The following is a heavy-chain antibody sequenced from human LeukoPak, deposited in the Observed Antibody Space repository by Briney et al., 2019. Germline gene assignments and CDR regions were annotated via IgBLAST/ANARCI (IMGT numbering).Heavy chain of an antibody. J-gene: IGHJ5*02. CDR3: ARSDGIVGEEAWFDP. CDR2: IYTSGST. CDR1: GGSISSYY. D-gene: IGHD1-26*01. Sequence: SETLSLTCTVSGGSISSYYWSWIRQPAGKGLEWIGRIYTSGSTSYNPSLKSRVTMSVDTSKNQFSLKLSSVTAADTAVYYCARSDGIVGEEAWFDPWGQGTLVTVSS. V-gene: IGHV4-4*07.